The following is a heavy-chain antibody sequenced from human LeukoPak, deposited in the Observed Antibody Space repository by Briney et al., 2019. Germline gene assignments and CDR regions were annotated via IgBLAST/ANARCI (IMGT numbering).Heavy chain of an antibody. Sequence: GGSLRLSCEASGFTFSDNGMHWVRQAPGKGLEWLAVIWSNGVIKYYAVSVKGQFAISRDNNRNTAYLQMNSLRAQDTAVYYCARSETYNWNFDFWGQGTLVTVSS. CDR3: ARSETYNWNFDF. J-gene: IGHJ5*01. CDR2: IWSNGVIK. CDR1: GFTFSDNG. D-gene: IGHD1-20*01. V-gene: IGHV3-33*01.